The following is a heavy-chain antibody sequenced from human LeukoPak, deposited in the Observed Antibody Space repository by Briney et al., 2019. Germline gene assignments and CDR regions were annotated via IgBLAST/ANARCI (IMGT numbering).Heavy chain of an antibody. Sequence: PSETLSLTCTVSGGSISSYYWNWIRQPPGKGLEWIGEINHSGSTNYNPSLKSRVTISVDTSKNQFSLKLSSVTAADTAVYYCARGPNGDRDYWGQGTLVTVSS. J-gene: IGHJ4*02. D-gene: IGHD4-17*01. CDR1: GGSISSYY. V-gene: IGHV4-34*01. CDR3: ARGPNGDRDY. CDR2: INHSGST.